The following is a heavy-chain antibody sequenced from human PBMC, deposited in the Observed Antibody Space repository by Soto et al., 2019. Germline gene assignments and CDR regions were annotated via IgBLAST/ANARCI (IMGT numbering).Heavy chain of an antibody. J-gene: IGHJ4*02. CDR3: ARELRDDFWSGYFDY. CDR2: ISAYNGNT. Sequence: ASVKVSCKASGYTFTSYGISWVRQAPGQGLEWMGWISAYNGNTNYAQKLQGRVTMTTDTSTSTAYMELRSLRSDDTAVYYCARELRDDFWSGYFDYWGQGTLVTVSS. D-gene: IGHD3-3*01. V-gene: IGHV1-18*01. CDR1: GYTFTSYG.